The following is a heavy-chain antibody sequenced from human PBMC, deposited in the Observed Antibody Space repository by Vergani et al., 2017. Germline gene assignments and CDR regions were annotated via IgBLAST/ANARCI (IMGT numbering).Heavy chain of an antibody. J-gene: IGHJ4*02. D-gene: IGHD3-16*01. CDR1: GYTFFNFG. CDR2: ISAYNGNT. V-gene: IGHV1-18*01. Sequence: QVQLVQSGAEAKKPGASVQVSCKASGYTFFNFGISWVRQAPGQGLEWMGWISAYNGNTNYAQNLQGRVTMTTDTSTTTAYMELRSLRSDDTAVYYCARSRLGGSSIPEDYWGQGTLVTVSS. CDR3: ARSRLGGSSIPEDY.